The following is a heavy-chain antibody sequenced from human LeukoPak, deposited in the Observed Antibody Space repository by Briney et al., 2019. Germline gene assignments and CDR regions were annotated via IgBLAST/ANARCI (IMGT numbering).Heavy chain of an antibody. Sequence: SVKVSCKTSGGTFSSSAITWVRQAPGQGLEWMGRIIPVLNITSYAQKFQGRVTITADTSTSTVYMELSSLGSEETAVYYCARDQGLTAPPPYGLDVWGQGTTVIVSS. CDR1: GGTFSSSA. CDR2: IIPVLNIT. J-gene: IGHJ6*02. V-gene: IGHV1-69*04. CDR3: ARDQGLTAPPPYGLDV. D-gene: IGHD4/OR15-4a*01.